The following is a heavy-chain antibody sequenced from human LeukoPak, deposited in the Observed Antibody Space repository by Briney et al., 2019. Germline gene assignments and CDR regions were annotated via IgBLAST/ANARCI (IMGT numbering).Heavy chain of an antibody. Sequence: SETLSLTCTVSGGSISSGGYYWSWIRQPPGKGLEWIGYIYHSGSTYYNPSLKSRVTISVDRSKNQFSLKLSSVTAADTAVYYCARDSLELRQFDYWGQGTLVTVSS. V-gene: IGHV4-30-2*01. CDR2: IYHSGST. CDR1: GGSISSGGYY. CDR3: ARDSLELRQFDY. J-gene: IGHJ4*02. D-gene: IGHD1-7*01.